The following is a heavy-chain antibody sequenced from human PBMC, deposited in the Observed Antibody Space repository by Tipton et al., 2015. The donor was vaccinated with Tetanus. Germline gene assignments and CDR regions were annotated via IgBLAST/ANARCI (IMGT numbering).Heavy chain of an antibody. Sequence: TLSLTCTVSGGSIRGGTSYWGWIRQPPGKGLEWIGSIYESGDTYYIPSLKSRVTISVATSKNQFSLNLNSMAAADTGVYYCARHQSGYFTPFDYWGQGNLVTVSS. CDR2: IYESGDT. CDR3: ARHQSGYFTPFDY. J-gene: IGHJ4*02. CDR1: GGSIRGGTSY. V-gene: IGHV4-39*01. D-gene: IGHD3-3*01.